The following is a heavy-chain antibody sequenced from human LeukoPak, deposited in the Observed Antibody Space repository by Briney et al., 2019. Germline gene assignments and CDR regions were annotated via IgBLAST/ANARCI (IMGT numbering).Heavy chain of an antibody. CDR3: ARRVHSSSWSSYFDY. V-gene: IGHV4-34*01. CDR2: INHSGST. J-gene: IGHJ4*02. Sequence: SETLSLTCAVYGGSFSGYYWSWIRQPPGKGLEWIGEINHSGSTNYNPFLKSRVTISVDTSKNQFSLKLSSVTAADTAVYYCARRVHSSSWSSYFDYWGQETLVTVSS. D-gene: IGHD6-13*01. CDR1: GGSFSGYY.